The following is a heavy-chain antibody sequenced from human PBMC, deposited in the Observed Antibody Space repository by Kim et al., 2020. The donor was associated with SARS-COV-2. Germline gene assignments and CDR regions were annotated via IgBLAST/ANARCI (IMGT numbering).Heavy chain of an antibody. CDR2: ISSSSSYI. J-gene: IGHJ6*02. CDR3: ASPQYSSSWYVDGMDV. Sequence: GGSLRLSCAASGFTFSSYSMNWVRQAPGKGLEWVSSISSSSSYIYYADSVKGRFTISRDNAKNSLYLQMNSLRAEDTAVYYCASPQYSSSWYVDGMDVWGQGTTVTVSS. CDR1: GFTFSSYS. V-gene: IGHV3-21*01. D-gene: IGHD6-13*01.